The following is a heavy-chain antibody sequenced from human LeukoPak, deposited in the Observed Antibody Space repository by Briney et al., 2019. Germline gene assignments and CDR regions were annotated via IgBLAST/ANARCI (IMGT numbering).Heavy chain of an antibody. CDR2: IYSGGST. D-gene: IGHD3-10*01. CDR1: GFTVSGNY. Sequence: GGSLRLSCAASGFTVSGNYMSWVRQAPGKGLEWVSVIYSGGSTYYADSVKGRFTISRDNSKNTLYLQMNSLRAEDTAVYYCANNYYGSGSFPFDHWGQGTLVTVSS. CDR3: ANNYYGSGSFPFDH. J-gene: IGHJ4*02. V-gene: IGHV3-53*01.